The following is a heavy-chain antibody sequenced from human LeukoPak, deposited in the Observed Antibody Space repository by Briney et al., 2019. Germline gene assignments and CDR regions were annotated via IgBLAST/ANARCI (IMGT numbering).Heavy chain of an antibody. CDR1: GFTFDDYA. J-gene: IGHJ4*02. V-gene: IGHV3-9*01. CDR3: AKGPHEWELPYYFDY. D-gene: IGHD1-26*01. CDR2: ISWNSGSI. Sequence: GGSLRLSCAASGFTFDDYAMHWFRQAPGKGLEWVSGISWNSGSIGYADSVKGRFTISRDNAKNSLYLQMNSLRAEDTALYYCAKGPHEWELPYYFDYWGQGTLVTVSS.